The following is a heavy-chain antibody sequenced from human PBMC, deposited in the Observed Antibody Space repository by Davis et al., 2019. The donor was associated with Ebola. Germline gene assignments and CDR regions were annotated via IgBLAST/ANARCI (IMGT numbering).Heavy chain of an antibody. V-gene: IGHV4-34*01. Sequence: MPSETLSLTCAVYGGSFSGYYWSWIRQPPGKGLEWIGEINHSGSTNYNPSLKSRVTISVDTSKNQFSLKLSSVTAADTAVYYCARGRRTIFGPWGQGTLVTVSS. CDR3: ARGRRTIFGP. CDR2: INHSGST. J-gene: IGHJ5*02. D-gene: IGHD3-3*01. CDR1: GGSFSGYY.